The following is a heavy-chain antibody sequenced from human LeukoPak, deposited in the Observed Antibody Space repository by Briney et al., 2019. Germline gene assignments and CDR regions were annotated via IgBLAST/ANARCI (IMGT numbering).Heavy chain of an antibody. D-gene: IGHD3-10*01. Sequence: GGSLRLSCAASGLTLSRYAMSWVRQAPGKGLEWVSEISGSGGSTYYADSVKGRFTISRDNSKNTLYLQMNSLRAEDTAVYYCAKELPYGSLFDYWGQGTLVTVSS. V-gene: IGHV3-23*01. CDR1: GLTLSRYA. CDR2: ISGSGGST. J-gene: IGHJ4*02. CDR3: AKELPYGSLFDY.